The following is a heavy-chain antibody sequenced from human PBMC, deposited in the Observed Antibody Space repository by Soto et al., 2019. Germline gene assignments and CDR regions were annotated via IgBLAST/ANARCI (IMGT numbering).Heavy chain of an antibody. J-gene: IGHJ4*02. Sequence: SETLSLTCSVSGGSISGYYWSWIRQTPEKGLEWIGYIYYSGSTNYNPSLKSRVTMLIDMSKNQFSLKLSSVTAADTAIYYCARDPGRALAVDWGEGTLVTVSS. V-gene: IGHV4-59*12. CDR2: IYYSGST. CDR3: ARDPGRALAVD. CDR1: GGSISGYY. D-gene: IGHD6-19*01.